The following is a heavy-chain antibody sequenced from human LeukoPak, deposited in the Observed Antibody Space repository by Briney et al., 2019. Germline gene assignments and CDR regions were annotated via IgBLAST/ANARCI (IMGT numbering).Heavy chain of an antibody. D-gene: IGHD6-13*01. CDR2: ISSSSSYI. V-gene: IGHV3-21*01. CDR3: VHSRQPYYYYYYMDV. Sequence: GGSLRLSCAASGFTFSSYAMNWVRQAPGKGLEWVSSISSSSSYIYYADSVKGRFTISRDNAKNSLYLQMNSLRAEDTAVYYCVHSRQPYYYYYYMDVWGKGTTVTVSS. J-gene: IGHJ6*03. CDR1: GFTFSSYA.